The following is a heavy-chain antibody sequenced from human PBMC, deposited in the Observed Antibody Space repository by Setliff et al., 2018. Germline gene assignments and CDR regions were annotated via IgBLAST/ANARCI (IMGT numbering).Heavy chain of an antibody. CDR2: YRSGST. CDR1: GDSISDISYY. J-gene: IGHJ4*02. D-gene: IGHD5-18*01. Sequence: SETLSLTCTISGDSISDISYYWGFIRQSPGKGPEWIGYYRSGSTNYSPSLKSRVTISVDTSKNQFSLKLSSVTAADTAVYYCASSSYGLFYYFDYWGQGTLVTVSS. CDR3: ASSSYGLFYYFDY. V-gene: IGHV4-61*05.